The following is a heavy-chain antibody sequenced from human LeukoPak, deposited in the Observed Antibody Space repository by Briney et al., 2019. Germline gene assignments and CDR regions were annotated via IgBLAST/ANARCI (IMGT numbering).Heavy chain of an antibody. CDR1: GFTFSSYS. Sequence: GGSLRLSCAASGFTFSSYSMSWVRQAPGKGLEWVSYISSSSSTIYYADSVKGRFTISRDNAKNSLYLQMDSLRAEDTAVYYCARLTGNYGDYWGQGTLVTVSS. D-gene: IGHD3-10*01. CDR3: ARLTGNYGDY. CDR2: ISSSSSTI. V-gene: IGHV3-48*01. J-gene: IGHJ4*02.